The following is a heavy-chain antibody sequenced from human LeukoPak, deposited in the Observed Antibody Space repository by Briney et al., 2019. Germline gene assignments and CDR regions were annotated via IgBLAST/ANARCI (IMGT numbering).Heavy chain of an antibody. CDR2: ISWDGGST. CDR1: GFTFDDYT. Sequence: GGSLRLSCAASGFTFDDYTMHWVRQAPGKGLEWVSLISWDGGSTYYADSVKGRFTISRDNSKNSLYLQMNSLRTEDTALYYCAKDATTHGGYSYGHFDCWGQGTLVTVSS. D-gene: IGHD5-18*01. J-gene: IGHJ4*02. CDR3: AKDATTHGGYSYGHFDC. V-gene: IGHV3-43*01.